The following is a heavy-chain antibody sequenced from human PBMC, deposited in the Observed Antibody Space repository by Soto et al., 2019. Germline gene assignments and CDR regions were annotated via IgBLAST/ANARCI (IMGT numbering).Heavy chain of an antibody. CDR2: IYYSGST. CDR1: GGSISSYY. V-gene: IGHV4-59*01. CDR3: ARNPSGYSYDSSGYSFDY. D-gene: IGHD3-22*01. J-gene: IGHJ4*02. Sequence: SETLSLTCTVSGGSISSYYWSWIRQPPGKGLEWIGYIYYSGSTDYNPSLKSRVTISVDTSKNQFSLKLSSVTAADTAVYYCARNPSGYSYDSSGYSFDYWGQGTLVTVSS.